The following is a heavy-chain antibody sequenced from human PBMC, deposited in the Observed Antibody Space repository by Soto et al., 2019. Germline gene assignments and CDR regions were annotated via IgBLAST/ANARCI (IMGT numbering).Heavy chain of an antibody. Sequence: GGSLRLSCAASGFTFSSYAMSWVRQAPGKGLEWVSAISGRGGDTYLADSVKGRFTISRDNSKNTVFLQIKSLRAEDTAVYFCAKGFCDTASCFPSDQWGQGTLVTVSS. CDR2: ISGRGGDT. CDR1: GFTFSSYA. J-gene: IGHJ4*02. CDR3: AKGFCDTASCFPSDQ. V-gene: IGHV3-23*01. D-gene: IGHD2-2*01.